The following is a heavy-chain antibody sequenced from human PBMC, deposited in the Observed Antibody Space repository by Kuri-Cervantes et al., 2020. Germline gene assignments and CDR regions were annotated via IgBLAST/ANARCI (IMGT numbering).Heavy chain of an antibody. V-gene: IGHV1-46*01. CDR1: GYTFTSYG. D-gene: IGHD1-26*01. Sequence: ASVKVSCKASGYTFTSYGISWVRQAPGQGLEWMGIINPSGGSTSYAQKFQGRVTMTRDTSTSTVYMELSSLRSEDTAVYYCAREGIVGATSSFYYYYGMDVWGRGTTVTVSS. CDR2: INPSGGST. CDR3: AREGIVGATSSFYYYYGMDV. J-gene: IGHJ6*02.